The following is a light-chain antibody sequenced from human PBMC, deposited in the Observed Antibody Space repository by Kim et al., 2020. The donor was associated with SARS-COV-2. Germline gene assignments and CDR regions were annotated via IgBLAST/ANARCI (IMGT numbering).Light chain of an antibody. CDR3: QQDNDWPET. J-gene: IGKJ1*01. V-gene: IGKV3-15*01. CDR1: QSVRSH. Sequence: EIVMTQSPATLSVSPGERATLSCRASQSVRSHLAWYQQKPGQAPRLLIYGASTRATGVPARFSGSGSRTEFTLTISSLQSEDFAVYYCQQDNDWPETFGQGTKVDIK. CDR2: GAS.